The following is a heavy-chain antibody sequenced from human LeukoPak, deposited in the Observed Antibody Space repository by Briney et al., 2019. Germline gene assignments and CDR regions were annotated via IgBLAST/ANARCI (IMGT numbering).Heavy chain of an antibody. Sequence: PSETLSLTCAVYGAALSEYYWSWIRQSPGKGLEWIGEVAHKGPTVYSPTLNRKYNPSFKSRVAMSVDPSKNQFSLKLTSVTVADTATYYCVRQGTNSGYYLLDYWGQGHLVIVSS. CDR1: GAALSEYY. D-gene: IGHD3-22*01. CDR3: VRQGTNSGYYLLDY. CDR2: VAHKGPTVYSPTLNR. V-gene: IGHV4-34*01. J-gene: IGHJ4*02.